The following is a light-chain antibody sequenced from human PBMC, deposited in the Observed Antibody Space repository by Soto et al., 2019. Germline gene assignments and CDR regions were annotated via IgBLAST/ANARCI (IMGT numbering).Light chain of an antibody. V-gene: IGKV4-1*01. CDR2: WAS. CDR3: QQYYSLPLT. J-gene: IGKJ4*01. CDR1: QSVFYSSNNKNY. Sequence: DIVMTQSPESLAVSLGERATINCKSSQSVFYSSNNKNYLTWYQQKPGQPPKLLIYWASTRESGVPDRFSGSGSETDFTLTISSLQAEDVAVYHCQQYYSLPLTFGGGTKVEIK.